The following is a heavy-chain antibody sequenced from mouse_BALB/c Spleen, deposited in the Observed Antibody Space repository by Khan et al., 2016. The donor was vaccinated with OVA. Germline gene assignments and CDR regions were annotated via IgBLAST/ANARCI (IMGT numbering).Heavy chain of an antibody. CDR3: VRDGAYHRNDGWFAY. J-gene: IGHJ3*01. CDR2: INPSNGYT. CDR1: GYTFTSYT. Sequence: QVQLKQSGAELARPGASVKMSCKASGYTFTSYTIHWIKKRPGQGLEWIGYINPSNGYTNYNQKFKDKATLTTDKSSNTAYLQLSSLTSDDSAVYNCVRDGAYHRNDGWFAYRGQGTLVTVSA. D-gene: IGHD2-14*01. V-gene: IGHV1-4*01.